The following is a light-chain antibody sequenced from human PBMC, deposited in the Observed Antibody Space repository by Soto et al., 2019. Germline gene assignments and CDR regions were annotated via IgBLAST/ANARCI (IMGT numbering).Light chain of an antibody. Sequence: VSKKSAGTVSLSKRERATLSCMASQSVSSSYFAWYQQKPGHAPRLLIYGASDRATGIPDRFSGSGSGTKFTLSISRLEPEDFAVFFCQQYGTSEIIFGQGTRLEI. CDR3: QQYGTSEII. CDR1: QSVSSSY. CDR2: GAS. J-gene: IGKJ5*01. V-gene: IGKV3-20*01.